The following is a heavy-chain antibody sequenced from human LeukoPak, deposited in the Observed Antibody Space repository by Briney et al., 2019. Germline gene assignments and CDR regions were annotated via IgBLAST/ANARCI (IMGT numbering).Heavy chain of an antibody. Sequence: SVKVSCKASGATFSSYAISWVRQAPGQGLEWMGRIIPIRGMTNYAQKFQGRVTITADKSTSTAYIELSNLRSEDTALYYCARLRWGAKVTSSYYYYGMDVWGQGTTVTVSS. J-gene: IGHJ6*02. CDR2: IIPIRGMT. CDR1: GATFSSYA. CDR3: ARLRWGAKVTSSYYYYGMDV. V-gene: IGHV1-69*04. D-gene: IGHD3-16*01.